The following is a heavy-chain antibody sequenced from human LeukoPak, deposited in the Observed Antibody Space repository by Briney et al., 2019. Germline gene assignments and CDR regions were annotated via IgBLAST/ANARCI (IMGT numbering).Heavy chain of an antibody. J-gene: IGHJ4*02. CDR3: ARCIAARPGDYFEY. D-gene: IGHD6-6*01. Sequence: GGSLRLSCAASGFIFSNYWMSWVRQPPGKGLEWVANIKQDGSEEYYVGSVKGRLTISRDNAKDSLYLQMNSLRAEDTAMYYCARCIAARPGDYFEYWGQGTLVTVSS. V-gene: IGHV3-7*01. CDR1: GFIFSNYW. CDR2: IKQDGSEE.